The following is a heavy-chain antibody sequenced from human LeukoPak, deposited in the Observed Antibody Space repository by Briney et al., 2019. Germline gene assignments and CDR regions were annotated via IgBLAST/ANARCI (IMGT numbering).Heavy chain of an antibody. CDR2: ISGSGIST. J-gene: IGHJ5*02. V-gene: IGHV3-23*01. CDR3: ARFLLLWFGELNWFDP. CDR1: GFTFSDYG. Sequence: GGSLRLSCAAAGFTFSDYGMNWVRQAPGKGLEWVSGISGSGISTYYADSVKGRFTISRDNSKNTLYLQMNSLRAEDTAVYYCARFLLLWFGELNWFDPWGQGTLVTVSS. D-gene: IGHD3-10*01.